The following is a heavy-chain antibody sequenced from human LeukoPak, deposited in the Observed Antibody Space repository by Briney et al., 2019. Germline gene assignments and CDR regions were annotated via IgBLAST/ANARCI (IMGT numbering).Heavy chain of an antibody. Sequence: PGGSLRLSCAASGFTFSSYGMHWVRQAPGKGLEWVAFIRYDGSNKYYADSVKGRFTISRDNSKNTLYLQMNSLRAEDTAVYYCAKDTGATTDFDYWGQGTLVTVSS. CDR1: GFTFSSYG. J-gene: IGHJ4*02. CDR2: IRYDGSNK. V-gene: IGHV3-30*02. D-gene: IGHD1-26*01. CDR3: AKDTGATTDFDY.